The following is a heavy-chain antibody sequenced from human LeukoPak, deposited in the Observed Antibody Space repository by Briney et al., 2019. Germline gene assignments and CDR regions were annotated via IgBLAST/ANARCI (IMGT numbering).Heavy chain of an antibody. J-gene: IGHJ5*02. CDR1: GGSFSGHY. CDR2: INHSGST. D-gene: IGHD6-13*01. Sequence: SETLSLTCAVYGGSFSGHYWSWIRQPPGKGLEWIGEINHSGSTNYNPSLKSRVTISVDTSKNQFSLKLSSVTAADTAVYYCARVKGVMAAAGTVWFDPWGQGTLVTVSS. CDR3: ARVKGVMAAAGTVWFDP. V-gene: IGHV4-34*01.